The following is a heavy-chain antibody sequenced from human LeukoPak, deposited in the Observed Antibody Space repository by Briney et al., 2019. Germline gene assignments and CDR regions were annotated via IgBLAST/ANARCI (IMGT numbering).Heavy chain of an antibody. J-gene: IGHJ6*03. D-gene: IGHD2-15*01. V-gene: IGHV1-2*02. CDR3: ASLGYRSGGSCYSYYYYYYYMDV. Sequence: ASVKVSCKASGYTFTGYYMHWVRQAPGQELEWMGWINPNSGGTNYAQKFQGRVTMTRDTSISTAYMELSRLRSDDTAVYYCASLGYRSGGSCYSYYYYYYYMDVWGKGTTVTVSS. CDR2: INPNSGGT. CDR1: GYTFTGYY.